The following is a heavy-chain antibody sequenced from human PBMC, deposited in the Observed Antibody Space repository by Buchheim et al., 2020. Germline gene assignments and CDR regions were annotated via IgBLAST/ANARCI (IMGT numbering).Heavy chain of an antibody. V-gene: IGHV4-31*03. Sequence: QVQLQESGPGLVKPSQTLSLTCTVSGGSISSGGYYWSWIRQHPGKGLEWIGYIYYSGSTYYNPSLKSRVTIPVNTSKNQFSLKLSSVTAADTAVYYCARESRGVGLNRSPKYFQHWGQGTL. D-gene: IGHD1-14*01. CDR1: GGSISSGGYY. CDR2: IYYSGST. CDR3: ARESRGVGLNRSPKYFQH. J-gene: IGHJ1*01.